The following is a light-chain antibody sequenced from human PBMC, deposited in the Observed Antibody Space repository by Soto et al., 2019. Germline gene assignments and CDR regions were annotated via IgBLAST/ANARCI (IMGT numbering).Light chain of an antibody. CDR3: SSYTRSYTLV. J-gene: IGLJ2*01. Sequence: QSALTQPASVSGSPGQSITISCTGTSSDVGGYNYVSWYQQHPGNAPKLIIYDVSNRPSGVSNRFSGSKSGNTASLNISGLQADDEADYYCSSYTRSYTLVFGGGTKLTVL. V-gene: IGLV2-14*01. CDR2: DVS. CDR1: SSDVGGYNY.